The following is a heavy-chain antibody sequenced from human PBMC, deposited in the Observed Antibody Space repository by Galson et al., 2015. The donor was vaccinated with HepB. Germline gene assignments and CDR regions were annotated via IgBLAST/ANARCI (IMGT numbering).Heavy chain of an antibody. CDR3: ARGSSGYYSDY. CDR1: GYIFTDYY. V-gene: IGHV1-2*04. CDR2: INPSSGVA. D-gene: IGHD3-22*01. J-gene: IGHJ4*02. Sequence: SVKVSCKASGYIFTDYYMHWVRQAPGQGLEWMGWINPSSGVANYAQKFQDWVSMTRDTSISTAYMELSRLRSDDTAVYYCARGSSGYYSDYWGQGTLITVS.